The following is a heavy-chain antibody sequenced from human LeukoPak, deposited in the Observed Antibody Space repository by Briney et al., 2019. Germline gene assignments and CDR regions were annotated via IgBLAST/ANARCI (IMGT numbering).Heavy chain of an antibody. J-gene: IGHJ4*02. D-gene: IGHD3-16*02. CDR3: ARGLDYDYVWGSYRPYYFDY. Sequence: PSQTLSLTCTVSGGSISSGDYYWSWIRQPPGKGLEWIGYIYYSGSTYYNPSLKSRVTISVDTSKNQFSLKLSSVAAADTAVYYCARGLDYDYVWGSYRPYYFDYWGQGTLVTVSS. V-gene: IGHV4-30-4*01. CDR1: GGSISSGDYY. CDR2: IYYSGST.